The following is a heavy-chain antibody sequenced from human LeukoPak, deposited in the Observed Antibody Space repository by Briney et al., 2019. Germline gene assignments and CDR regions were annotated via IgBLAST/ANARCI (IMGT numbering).Heavy chain of an antibody. D-gene: IGHD2/OR15-2a*01. V-gene: IGHV4-59*01. CDR1: GGSMRSYY. CDR2: VYYSGST. J-gene: IGHJ4*02. Sequence: PSETLSLTCTVSGGSMRSYYWSWIRQSPGKGLEWIGYVYYSGSTNSNPSLKSRVTISIDTSKNQFSLKLSSVTAAGTAVYYCARGSMPQYYFDYWGQGTLATVSS. CDR3: ARGSMPQYYFDY.